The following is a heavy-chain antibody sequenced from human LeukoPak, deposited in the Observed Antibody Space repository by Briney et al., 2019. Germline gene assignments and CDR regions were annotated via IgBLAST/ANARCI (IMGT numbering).Heavy chain of an antibody. Sequence: GGSLRLSCAASGFSFKNYAMSWVRQAPARGPEWVSSLRGDGETFYADSVKGRFTLSRDDSRNTVYLQLNNLRVEDTAIYYCAKASWVPNADAVWWGQGTQVTVSS. CDR2: LRGDGET. J-gene: IGHJ4*02. D-gene: IGHD1-1*01. CDR1: GFSFKNYA. V-gene: IGHV3-23*01. CDR3: AKASWVPNADAVW.